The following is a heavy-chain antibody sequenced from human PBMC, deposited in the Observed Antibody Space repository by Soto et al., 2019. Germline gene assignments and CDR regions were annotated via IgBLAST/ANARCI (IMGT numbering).Heavy chain of an antibody. J-gene: IGHJ6*02. CDR1: GFFLRDFG. CDR2: IWYDGSNT. Sequence: GGSLRLSCVASGFFLRDFGMHWVRQAPGKGLEWVSVIWYDGSNTYQGESVKGRFTMSRDTAKNSLYLQMNSLRDEDTAVYYCARVEFLPYLRGIDFWGQGTTVTGSS. CDR3: ARVEFLPYLRGIDF. D-gene: IGHD3-10*01. V-gene: IGHV3-33*01.